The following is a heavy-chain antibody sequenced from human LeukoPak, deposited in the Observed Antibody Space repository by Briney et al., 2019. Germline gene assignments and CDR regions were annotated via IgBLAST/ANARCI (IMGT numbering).Heavy chain of an antibody. Sequence: ASVKVSCKASGDTLTGYYIHWVRQAPRQGLEWMGCFDPNTGATHYPQKFQGRVTMTRDTSIDTDFLELRSLISDDTALYYCAGYTVVRGLTLSAFDIWGQGTMVTVSS. V-gene: IGHV1-2*02. J-gene: IGHJ3*02. CDR3: AGYTVVRGLTLSAFDI. CDR1: GDTLTGYY. CDR2: FDPNTGAT. D-gene: IGHD3-10*01.